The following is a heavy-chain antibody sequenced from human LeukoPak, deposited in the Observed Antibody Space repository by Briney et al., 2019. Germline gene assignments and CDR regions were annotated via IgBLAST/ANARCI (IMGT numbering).Heavy chain of an antibody. V-gene: IGHV4-34*01. Sequence: SETLSLTCAVYGGSFSGYYWSWIRQPPGKGLEWIGEINHSGSTNYDPSLKSRVTISVDTSKNQFSLKLSSVTAADTAVYYCAGRTYSSSWYLSAYYFDYWGQGTLVTVSS. D-gene: IGHD6-13*01. CDR1: GGSFSGYY. J-gene: IGHJ4*02. CDR2: INHSGST. CDR3: AGRTYSSSWYLSAYYFDY.